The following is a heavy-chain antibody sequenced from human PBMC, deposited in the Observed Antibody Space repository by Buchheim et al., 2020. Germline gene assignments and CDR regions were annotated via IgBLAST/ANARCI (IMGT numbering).Heavy chain of an antibody. CDR1: GGTISSSSYY. J-gene: IGHJ6*02. V-gene: IGHV4-39*01. CDR3: ARQSPYCSSTCCYLYYYYGMDV. CDR2: IYYSGST. Sequence: QLQLQESGPGLVKPSETLSLTCTVSGGTISSSSYYWGWIRQPPGKGLEWIGSIYYSGSTYYNPSLKSRVTISVDTSKNQFSLKLSSVTAADTAVYYCARQSPYCSSTCCYLYYYYGMDVWGQGTT. D-gene: IGHD2-2*01.